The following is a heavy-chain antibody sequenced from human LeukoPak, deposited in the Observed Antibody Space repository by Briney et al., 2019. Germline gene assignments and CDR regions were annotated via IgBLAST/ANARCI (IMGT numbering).Heavy chain of an antibody. CDR2: IYYSGST. Sequence: SETLSLTCTVSGGSISNKYWSWIRQPPGKGLEWIGYIYYSGSTYYNPSLKSRVTISVDTSKNQFSLKLSSVTAADTAVYYCAREVYGSGRYRGNWFDPWGQGTLVTVSS. V-gene: IGHV4-59*12. J-gene: IGHJ5*02. CDR1: GGSISNKY. D-gene: IGHD3-10*01. CDR3: AREVYGSGRYRGNWFDP.